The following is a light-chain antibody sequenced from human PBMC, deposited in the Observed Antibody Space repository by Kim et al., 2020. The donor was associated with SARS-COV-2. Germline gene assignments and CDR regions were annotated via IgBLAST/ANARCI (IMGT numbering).Light chain of an antibody. J-gene: IGLJ3*02. Sequence: QLVLTQSPSASASLGASVKLTCTLSSGHRNYAIAWHQQQPEKGPRYLMKLNSDGSHSKGDGIPDRFSGSSSGAERYLIISSLQSEDEADYYCQTWGTGIRVFGGGTKLTVL. V-gene: IGLV4-69*01. CDR2: LNSDGSH. CDR1: SGHRNYA. CDR3: QTWGTGIRV.